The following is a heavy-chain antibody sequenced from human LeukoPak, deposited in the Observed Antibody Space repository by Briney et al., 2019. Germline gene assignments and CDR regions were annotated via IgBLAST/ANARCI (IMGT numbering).Heavy chain of an antibody. D-gene: IGHD1-26*01. V-gene: IGHV1-2*02. CDR1: GYTFTAYY. Sequence: ASVKVSCKASGYTFTAYYIHWVRQAPGQGLEYLGWINPDSGASNYAQKFQGRVTMTRDTSIRTVYTEMSRLRSDDTAVYYCARPSGSYVLLDAFDIWGQGTTVTVSS. J-gene: IGHJ3*02. CDR2: INPDSGAS. CDR3: ARPSGSYVLLDAFDI.